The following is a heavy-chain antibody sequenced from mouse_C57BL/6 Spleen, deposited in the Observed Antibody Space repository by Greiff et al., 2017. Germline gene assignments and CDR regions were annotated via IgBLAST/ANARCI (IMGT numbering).Heavy chain of an antibody. Sequence: DVMLVESGGGLVKPGGSLKLSCAASGFTFSDYGMHWVRQAPEKGLEWVAYISSGSSTIYYADTVKGRFTISRDNAKNTLFLQMTSLRSEDTAMYYCAKTGPGIIDYAMDYWGQGTSVTVSS. CDR1: GFTFSDYG. V-gene: IGHV5-17*01. D-gene: IGHD4-1*01. CDR3: AKTGPGIIDYAMDY. J-gene: IGHJ4*01. CDR2: ISSGSSTI.